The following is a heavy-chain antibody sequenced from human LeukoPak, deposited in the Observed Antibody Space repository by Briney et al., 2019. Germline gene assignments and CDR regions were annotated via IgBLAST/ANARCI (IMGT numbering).Heavy chain of an antibody. CDR3: ASPAGSMVRGAYEDDYYYYMDV. Sequence: GGSLRLSCAASGFTFSSYWMHWVRQAPGKGLVWVSRINSDGSSTSYADSVKGRFTISRDNAKNALYLQMNSLRAEDTAVYYCASPAGSMVRGAYEDDYYYYMDVWGKGTTVTVSS. CDR2: INSDGSST. J-gene: IGHJ6*03. D-gene: IGHD3-10*01. CDR1: GFTFSSYW. V-gene: IGHV3-74*01.